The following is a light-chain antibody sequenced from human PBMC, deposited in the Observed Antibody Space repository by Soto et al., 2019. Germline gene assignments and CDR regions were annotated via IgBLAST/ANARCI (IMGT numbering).Light chain of an antibody. J-gene: IGKJ1*01. CDR3: QQYRSSART. V-gene: IGKV3-20*01. CDR2: GAS. CDR1: KSFSHSY. Sequence: LTQAPGTLSLYLAESAALSCRASKSFSHSYLAWYQQKPGQAPRLLIYGASSRATGIPDRFSGSGSGTDFALTISTLQPEGSAVYFCQQYRSSARTFGQGTRVDIK.